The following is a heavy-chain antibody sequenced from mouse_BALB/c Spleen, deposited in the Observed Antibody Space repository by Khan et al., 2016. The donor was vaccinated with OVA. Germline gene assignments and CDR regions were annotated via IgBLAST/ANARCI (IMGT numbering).Heavy chain of an antibody. J-gene: IGHJ3*01. CDR2: IIYTGYT. Sequence: EVQLQESGPSLVKPSQTLSLTCSVTGDSITSGYWNWIRKFPGNKLEYMGYIIYTGYTYYNPSLKSRISITRHTSKNQYYLQVNSVTDDDTATYYCARSTYRYAFVYWGQGTLVTVSA. CDR1: GDSITSGY. CDR3: ARSTYRYAFVY. V-gene: IGHV3-8*02. D-gene: IGHD2-14*01.